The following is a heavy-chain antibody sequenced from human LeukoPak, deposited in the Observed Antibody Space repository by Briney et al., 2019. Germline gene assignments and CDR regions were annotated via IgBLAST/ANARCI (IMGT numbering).Heavy chain of an antibody. J-gene: IGHJ4*02. D-gene: IGHD6-13*01. V-gene: IGHV3-48*01. Sequence: GGSLRLSCAASGFTFSSYSMNWVRQAPGKGLEWVSYISSSSSTIYYADSVKGRFTISRDNSRNTLYLQMNSLRAEDTAVYYCAKDGVRDSSSWQFDYWGQGTLVTVSS. CDR1: GFTFSSYS. CDR3: AKDGVRDSSSWQFDY. CDR2: ISSSSSTI.